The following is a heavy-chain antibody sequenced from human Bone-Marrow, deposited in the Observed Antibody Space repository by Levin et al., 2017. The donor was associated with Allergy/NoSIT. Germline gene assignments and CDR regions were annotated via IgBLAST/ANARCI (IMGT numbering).Heavy chain of an antibody. J-gene: IGHJ6*03. CDR3: ARGHSPGSYCSSASCYFRSYYDYYMDV. Sequence: PSETLSLTCAISGDSVSGNSAAWIWIRQSPSRGLEWLGRTYYRSKWYNDYAASVKSRITINPDTSKNQFSLQLNSVTPEDTAVYYCARGHSPGSYCSSASCYFRSYYDYYMDVWGKGTTVTVSS. CDR2: TYYRSKWYN. CDR1: GDSVSGNSAA. V-gene: IGHV6-1*01. D-gene: IGHD2-2*01.